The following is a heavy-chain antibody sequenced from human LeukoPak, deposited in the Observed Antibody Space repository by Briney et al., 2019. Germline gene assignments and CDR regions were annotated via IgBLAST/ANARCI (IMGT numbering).Heavy chain of an antibody. V-gene: IGHV1-2*02. CDR3: ARWGSSTSCYDP. CDR2: INPNSGGT. D-gene: IGHD2-2*01. CDR1: GYTFTGYY. Sequence: ASVKVSCKASGYTFTGYYMHWVRQAPGQGLEWMGWINPNSGGTNYAQKFQGRVTMTRDTSISTAYMELSSLRSEDTAVYYCARWGSSTSCYDPWGQGTLVTVSS. J-gene: IGHJ5*02.